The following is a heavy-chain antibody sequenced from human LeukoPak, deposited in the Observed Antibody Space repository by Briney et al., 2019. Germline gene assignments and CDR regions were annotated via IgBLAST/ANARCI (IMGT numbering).Heavy chain of an antibody. CDR3: ARGNVDTAMVWFDY. V-gene: IGHV4-59*01. J-gene: IGHJ4*02. D-gene: IGHD5-18*01. CDR1: GGSIGSYY. CDR2: IYYSGST. Sequence: SETLSLTCTVSGGSIGSYYWSWIRQPPGKGLEWIGYIYYSGSTNYNPSLKSRVTISVDTSKNQFSLKLSSVTAADTAVYYCARGNVDTAMVWFDYWGQGTLVTVSS.